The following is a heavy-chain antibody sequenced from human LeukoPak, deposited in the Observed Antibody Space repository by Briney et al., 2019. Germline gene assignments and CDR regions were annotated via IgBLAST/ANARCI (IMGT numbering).Heavy chain of an antibody. CDR2: ISNSGGST. J-gene: IGHJ4*02. CDR3: TNRGYNYAFDY. Sequence: GGSLRLSCAASGFIFSNYAMSWVRHAPGKGLEWVSAISNSGGSTYYADSVMGRFTISRDNSKNTLYLQMNSLRAEDTAVYYCTNRGYNYAFDYWGQGTLVTVSS. V-gene: IGHV3-23*01. D-gene: IGHD5-18*01. CDR1: GFIFSNYA.